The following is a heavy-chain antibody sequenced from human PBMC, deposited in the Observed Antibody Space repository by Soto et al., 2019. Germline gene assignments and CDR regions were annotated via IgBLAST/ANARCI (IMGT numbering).Heavy chain of an antibody. D-gene: IGHD2-15*01. CDR1: GFTFSIYA. CDR2: ISGSGGST. Sequence: GGSLRLSCAASGFTFSIYAMSWVRQAPGKGLEWVSAISGSGGSTYYADSVKGRFTISRDNSKNTLYLQMNSLRAEDTAVYYCAKXSGTGYCSGGSCYSSDYWGRGTLVTVSS. J-gene: IGHJ4*02. CDR3: AKXSGTGYCSGGSCYSSDY. V-gene: IGHV3-23*01.